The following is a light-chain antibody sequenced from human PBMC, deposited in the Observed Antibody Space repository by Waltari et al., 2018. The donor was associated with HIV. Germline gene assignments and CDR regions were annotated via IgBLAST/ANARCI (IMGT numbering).Light chain of an antibody. CDR3: AAWDDSLNGYV. V-gene: IGLV1-36*01. Sequence: QSVLTQPPSVSEAPRQTVTISCSGSRSNLAYTCVNCYQQLPGKAPKPLIYVDDLLSSGVSDRFSGSKSGTSASLAISGLQSEDEGDYYCAAWDDSLNGYVFGTGTKVTVL. J-gene: IGLJ1*01. CDR1: RSNLAYTC. CDR2: VDD.